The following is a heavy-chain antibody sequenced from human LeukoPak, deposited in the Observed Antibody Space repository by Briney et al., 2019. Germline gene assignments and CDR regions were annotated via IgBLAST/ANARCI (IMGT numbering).Heavy chain of an antibody. CDR1: GGSINSYY. CDR2: IYYSEST. D-gene: IGHD3-22*01. V-gene: IGHV4-59*01. Sequence: SETLSLTCTVSGGSINSYYWSWLRQPPGKEREWIGYIYYSESTNYNPSLKSRVTISVDTSKNQFSLKLSSVTAADTAVYYCARVKYDSSGSAFGQRYRDPYYFDYWGQGTLVTVSS. J-gene: IGHJ4*02. CDR3: ARVKYDSSGSAFGQRYRDPYYFDY.